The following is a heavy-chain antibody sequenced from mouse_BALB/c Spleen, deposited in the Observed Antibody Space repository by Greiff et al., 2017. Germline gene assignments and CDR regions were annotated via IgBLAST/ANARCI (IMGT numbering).Heavy chain of an antibody. J-gene: IGHJ4*01. CDR1: GYSFTSYY. D-gene: IGHD1-2*01. V-gene: IGHV1S135*01. CDR3: AGDYYGYGAMDY. CDR2: IDPFNGGT. Sequence: VQLQQSGPELMKPGASVKISCKASGYSFTSYYMHWVKQSHGKSLEWIGYIDPFNGGTSYNQKFKGKATLTVDKSSSTAYMHLSSLTSEDSAVYYCAGDYYGYGAMDYWGQGTSVTVSS.